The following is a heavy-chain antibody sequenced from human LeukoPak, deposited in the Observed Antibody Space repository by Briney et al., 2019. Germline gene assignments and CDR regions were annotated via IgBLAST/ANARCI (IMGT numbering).Heavy chain of an antibody. CDR1: GYTFTGYY. V-gene: IGHV1-2*02. CDR3: ARGVEEFSQNWFDP. J-gene: IGHJ5*02. Sequence: GASVKVSCKASGYTFTGYYMHWVRQAPGQGLEWMGWINPNSGGTNYAQKFQGRVTMTRDTSISTAYMELSRLRSDDTAVYYCARGVEEFSQNWFDPWGQGTLVTVSS. CDR2: INPNSGGT. D-gene: IGHD6-19*01.